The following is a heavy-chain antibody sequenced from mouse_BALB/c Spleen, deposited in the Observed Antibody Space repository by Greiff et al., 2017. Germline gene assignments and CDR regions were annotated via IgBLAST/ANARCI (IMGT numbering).Heavy chain of an antibody. D-gene: IGHD2-1*01. CDR3: ARTYGNYGYYAMDY. J-gene: IGHJ4*01. CDR2: IWSGGST. V-gene: IGHV2-2*02. CDR1: GFSLTSYG. Sequence: VQLQQSGPGLVQPSQSLSITCTVSGFSLTSYGVHWVRQSPGKGLEWLGVIWSGGSTDYNAAFISRLSISKDNSKSQVFFKMNSLQANDTAIYYCARTYGNYGYYAMDYWGQGTSVTVSS.